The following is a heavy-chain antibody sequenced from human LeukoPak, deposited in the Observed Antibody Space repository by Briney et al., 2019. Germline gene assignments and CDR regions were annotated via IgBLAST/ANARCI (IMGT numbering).Heavy chain of an antibody. CDR2: INPSGGST. D-gene: IGHD3-22*01. V-gene: IGHV1-46*01. J-gene: IGHJ6*02. CDR1: GYTLTSYY. Sequence: ASVKVSCKASGYTLTSYYMHWVRQAPGQGLEWMGIINPSGGSTSYAQKFQGRVTMTRDTSTSTVYMELSSLRSEDTAVYYCARGSRPPYYYDSSGYYPPYYYGMDVWGQGTTVTVSS. CDR3: ARGSRPPYYYDSSGYYPPYYYGMDV.